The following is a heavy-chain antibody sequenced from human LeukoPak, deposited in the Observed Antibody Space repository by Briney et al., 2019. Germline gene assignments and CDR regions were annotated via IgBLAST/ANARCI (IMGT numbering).Heavy chain of an antibody. CDR3: ARDHVAPGLIFDS. CDR1: GFTFSSHW. D-gene: IGHD3-16*01. Sequence: GGSLRLSCAASGFTFSSHWMSWVRQSPGMGLEWVANINQDGSDKHYVDSVKGRFTISRDNAERSLYLQVNSLRAEDTAVYYCARDHVAPGLIFDSWGQGTLVTVSS. J-gene: IGHJ4*02. V-gene: IGHV3-7*03. CDR2: INQDGSDK.